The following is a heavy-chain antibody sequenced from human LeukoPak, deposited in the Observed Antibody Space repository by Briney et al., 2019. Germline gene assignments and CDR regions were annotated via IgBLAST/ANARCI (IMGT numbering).Heavy chain of an antibody. CDR2: IYSGGST. CDR1: GFSVSSYY. D-gene: IGHD4-11*01. CDR3: SRSYSNHLFGMDV. V-gene: IGHV3-66*01. J-gene: IGHJ6*02. Sequence: GRSPRLSCAPSGFSVSSYYTTWVRHAPGEGLGWVSVIYSGGSTYNADPVKGRVAIPRDNSKNTVFLQMNSVRAADTALYDCSRSYSNHLFGMDVWGQGTTVTVSS.